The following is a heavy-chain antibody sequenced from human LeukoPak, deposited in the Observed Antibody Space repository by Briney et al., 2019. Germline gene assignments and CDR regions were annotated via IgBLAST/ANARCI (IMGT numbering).Heavy chain of an antibody. CDR3: ARAPGYDTAAYYYYYYGMDV. CDR1: GGSISSGSYY. Sequence: SETLSLTCTVSGGSISSGSYYWSWIRQPAGKGLEWIGRIYTSGSTNYNPSLKSRVTISVDTSKNQFSLKLSSVTAADTAVYYCARAPGYDTAAYYYYYYGMDVWGQGTTVTVSS. CDR2: IYTSGST. V-gene: IGHV4-61*02. D-gene: IGHD5-12*01. J-gene: IGHJ6*02.